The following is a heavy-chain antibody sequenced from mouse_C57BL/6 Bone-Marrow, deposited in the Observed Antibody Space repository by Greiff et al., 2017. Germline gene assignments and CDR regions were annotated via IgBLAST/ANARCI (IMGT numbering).Heavy chain of an antibody. V-gene: IGHV1-18*01. CDR2: INPNNGGT. CDR3: ARSGAYGSSYGDD. J-gene: IGHJ2*01. CDR1: GYTFTDYN. Sequence: EVQLKESGPELVKPGASVKIPCKASGYTFTDYNMDWVKQSHGKSLEWIGDINPNNGGTIYNQKFKGKATLTVDKSSSTAYMERRSRTSEDTAVYYCARSGAYGSSYGDDWGQGTTRTVSS. D-gene: IGHD1-1*01.